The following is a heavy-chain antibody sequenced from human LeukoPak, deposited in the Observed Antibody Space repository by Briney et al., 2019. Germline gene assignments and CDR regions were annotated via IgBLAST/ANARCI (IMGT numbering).Heavy chain of an antibody. CDR3: ARDWGDTAMVQPYDY. CDR1: GYTFTGYY. CDR2: INPNSGGT. V-gene: IGHV1-2*02. Sequence: SVKVSCKASGYTFTGYYMHWVRQAPGQGLEWMGWINPNSGGTNYAQKFQGRVTMTRDTSISTAYMELSRLRSDDTAVYYCARDWGDTAMVQPYDYWGQGTLVTVSS. D-gene: IGHD5-18*01. J-gene: IGHJ4*02.